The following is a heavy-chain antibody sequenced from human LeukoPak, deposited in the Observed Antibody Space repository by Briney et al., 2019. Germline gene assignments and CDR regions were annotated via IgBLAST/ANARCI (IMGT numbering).Heavy chain of an antibody. Sequence: TGGSLRLSCAASGFTFSIFGIHWVRQAPGKGLEWVAAISPDGNQYYYTDSVKGRFTVSRDNSKNMIYLQMNSLRGEDSAVYYCAKVNNYDDYWGQGTLVTVSS. CDR2: ISPDGNQY. J-gene: IGHJ4*02. V-gene: IGHV3-30*18. D-gene: IGHD1/OR15-1a*01. CDR1: GFTFSIFG. CDR3: AKVNNYDDY.